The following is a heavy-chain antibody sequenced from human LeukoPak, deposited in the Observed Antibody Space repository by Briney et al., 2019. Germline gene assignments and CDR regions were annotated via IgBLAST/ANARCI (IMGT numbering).Heavy chain of an antibody. CDR3: AGTILTGFLDYFDY. Sequence: PGGTLRLSCAASGFTFSSYGMSWVRQAPGKGLEWVSVIYSGGSTYYADSVKGRFTISRDNSKNTLYLQMNSLRAEDTAVYYCAGTILTGFLDYFDYWGQGTLVTVSS. D-gene: IGHD3-9*01. J-gene: IGHJ4*02. CDR2: IYSGGST. CDR1: GFTFSSYG. V-gene: IGHV3-66*01.